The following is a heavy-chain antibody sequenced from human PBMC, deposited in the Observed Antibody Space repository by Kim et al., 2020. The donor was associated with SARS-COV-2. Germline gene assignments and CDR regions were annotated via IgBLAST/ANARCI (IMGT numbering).Heavy chain of an antibody. D-gene: IGHD6-19*01. Sequence: SVKGRFTNSRDNSTNTLYLQMSSLRAEDTAVYYCVKDRHSSGWPPDAFDIWGQGTMVTVSS. CDR3: VKDRHSSGWPPDAFDI. J-gene: IGHJ3*02. V-gene: IGHV3-64D*09.